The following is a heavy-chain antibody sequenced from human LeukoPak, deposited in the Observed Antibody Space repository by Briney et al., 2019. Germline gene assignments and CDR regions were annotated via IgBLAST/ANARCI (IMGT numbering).Heavy chain of an antibody. CDR3: ARVVSQAAPDWYMGV. D-gene: IGHD2-21*01. V-gene: IGHV4-38-2*01. CDR1: GYAIGSSHY. CDR2: VNFHGTS. J-gene: IGHJ2*01. Sequence: SETLSLTCDVSGYAIGSSHYWGWIRQPPGRGLQWIGHVNFHGTSAYNASLRGRVTISIEASKNRFSLRLTSVTGADAAIYYCARVVSQAAPDWYMGVWGGGTVVIVSS.